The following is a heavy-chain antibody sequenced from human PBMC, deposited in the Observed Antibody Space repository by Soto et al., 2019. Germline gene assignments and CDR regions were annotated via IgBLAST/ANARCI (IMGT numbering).Heavy chain of an antibody. V-gene: IGHV3-30*18. CDR1: GFTFSSYG. J-gene: IGHJ4*02. Sequence: GGSLRLSCAASGFTFSSYGMHWVRQAPGKGLEWVAVISYDGSNKYYADSVKGRFTISRDNSKNTLYLQMNSLRAEDTAVYYCEKEYRSHVYYFDHWGQGTLVTVSS. CDR2: ISYDGSNK. D-gene: IGHD6-19*01. CDR3: EKEYRSHVYYFDH.